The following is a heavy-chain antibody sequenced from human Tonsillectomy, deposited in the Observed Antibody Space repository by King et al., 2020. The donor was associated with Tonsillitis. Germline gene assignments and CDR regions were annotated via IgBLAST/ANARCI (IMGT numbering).Heavy chain of an antibody. V-gene: IGHV1-46*01. CDR1: GYTFATYH. Sequence: QLVQSGAEVTKPGASLKVSCKASGYTFATYHIHWVRQAPGQGLEWMGALNPTGGDTTYAGKFQDRVTLTSDTSTATASMDLRSLRPEDTAIYYCARVRREGYSSAFDMWGQGTMVTVSS. CDR3: ARVRREGYSSAFDM. D-gene: IGHD3-22*01. CDR2: LNPTGGDT. J-gene: IGHJ3*02.